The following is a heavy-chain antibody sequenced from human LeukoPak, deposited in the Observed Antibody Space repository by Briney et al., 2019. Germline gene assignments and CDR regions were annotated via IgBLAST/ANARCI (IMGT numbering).Heavy chain of an antibody. Sequence: PSDTLSLTCAVSGGSISSSNWWSRVRPPPGKGLEWIGEIYHSGSTNYNPSLKSRVTISVDKSKNQFSLKLSSVTAADTAVYYCARGQGVLSRENVVVTAIYDYWGQGTLVTVSS. CDR1: GGSISSSNW. CDR2: IYHSGST. CDR3: ARGQGVLSRENVVVTAIYDY. V-gene: IGHV4-4*02. J-gene: IGHJ4*02. D-gene: IGHD2-21*02.